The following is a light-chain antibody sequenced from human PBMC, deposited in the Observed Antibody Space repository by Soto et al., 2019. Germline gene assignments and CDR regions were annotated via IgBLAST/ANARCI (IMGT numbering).Light chain of an antibody. J-gene: IGKJ4*01. CDR1: QSVSSSY. CDR3: QQHGTSIT. Sequence: EIVLTQSPGTLSLSPGEGATLSCRASQSVSSSYLAWYQQKPGQAPRLLIYAASSRATGVPDRFSGSGSGTDFTLTISRLEPEDFAVYYCQQHGTSITFGGGTRVENK. V-gene: IGKV3-20*01. CDR2: AAS.